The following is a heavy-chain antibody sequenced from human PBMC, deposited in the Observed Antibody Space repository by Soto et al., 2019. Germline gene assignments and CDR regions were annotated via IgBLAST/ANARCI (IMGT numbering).Heavy chain of an antibody. CDR3: ARENSSGWYDY. D-gene: IGHD6-19*01. V-gene: IGHV4-59*01. CDR2: IYYSGST. J-gene: IGHJ4*02. Sequence: SETLSLTCTGSGGSISSYYWSWIRQPPGKGLEWIGYIYYSGSTNYNPSLKSRVTISVDTSKNQFSLKLSSVTAADTAVYYCARENSSGWYDYWGQGTLVTVSS. CDR1: GGSISSYY.